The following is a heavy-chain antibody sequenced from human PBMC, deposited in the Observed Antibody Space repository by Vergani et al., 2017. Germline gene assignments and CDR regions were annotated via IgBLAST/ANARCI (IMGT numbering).Heavy chain of an antibody. Sequence: VQLVESGGGVVQPGRSLRLSCAASGFTFSSYAMSWVRQAPGKGLEWVSAISGSGGSTYYADSVKGRFTISRDNSKNTLYLQMNSLRAEDTAVYYCARDPDSSGSYPYWWGEGTLVTVSS. CDR3: ARDPDSSGSYPYW. D-gene: IGHD3-10*01. J-gene: IGHJ4*02. CDR1: GFTFSSYA. V-gene: IGHV3-23*04. CDR2: ISGSGGST.